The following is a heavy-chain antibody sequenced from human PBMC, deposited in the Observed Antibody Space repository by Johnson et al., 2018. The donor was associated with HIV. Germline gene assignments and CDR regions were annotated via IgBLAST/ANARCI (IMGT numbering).Heavy chain of an antibody. Sequence: VQLVESGGGLVQPGGSLRLSCAASGFTFRSYWMTWFRQTPGKGLEWVARINSDGGSTSYVDSVKGRFTISRDNARNTLYLQMNSLRADDTAVYYCAREGPSERAGFDIWGQGTMVTVSS. J-gene: IGHJ3*02. V-gene: IGHV3-74*01. CDR2: INSDGGST. CDR3: AREGPSERAGFDI. CDR1: GFTFRSYW.